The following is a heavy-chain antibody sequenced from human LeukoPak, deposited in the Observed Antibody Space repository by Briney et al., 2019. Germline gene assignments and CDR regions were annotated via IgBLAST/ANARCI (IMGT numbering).Heavy chain of an antibody. CDR1: GFTFSSYG. CDR3: ARGLFLSGYLDAFDI. D-gene: IGHD3-22*01. V-gene: IGHV3-23*01. CDR2: ISGSGGSI. Sequence: PGGSLRLSCAASGFTFSSYGMHWVHQAPGKGLEWVSAISGSGGSIYYTDSVKGRCTISRDNSKNTLYLQMNSLRVEDTAVYYCARGLFLSGYLDAFDIWGQGTVVTVSS. J-gene: IGHJ3*02.